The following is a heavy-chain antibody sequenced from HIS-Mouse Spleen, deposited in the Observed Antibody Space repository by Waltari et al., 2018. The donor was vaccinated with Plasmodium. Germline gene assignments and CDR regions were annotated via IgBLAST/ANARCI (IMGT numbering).Heavy chain of an antibody. CDR3: ARVLGYKAAAGTFVEYFQH. J-gene: IGHJ1*01. V-gene: IGHV1-2*02. CDR2: INPNSGGT. D-gene: IGHD6-13*01. Sequence: QVQLVQSGAEVKKPGASVKVSCKASGYTSTGYYMHWVRQAPGQGLGWMGWINPNSGGTNYAQKFQGRVTMTRDTSISTAYMELSRLRSDDTAVYYCARVLGYKAAAGTFVEYFQHWGQGTLVTVSS. CDR1: GYTSTGYY.